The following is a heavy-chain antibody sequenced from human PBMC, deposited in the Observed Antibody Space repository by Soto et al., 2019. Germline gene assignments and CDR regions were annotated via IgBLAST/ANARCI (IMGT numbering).Heavy chain of an antibody. V-gene: IGHV1-8*01. Sequence: QVQLVQSGAEVKKPGASVKVSCKASGYTFTSYDINWVRQATGQGLEWMGWMNPNSGNTGYAQKCQGRVTMTRNTSISTAYMELSSLRSEDTAVYYCARGSILWFGELGYYGMDVWGQGTTVTVSS. D-gene: IGHD3-10*01. CDR1: GYTFTSYD. J-gene: IGHJ6*02. CDR2: MNPNSGNT. CDR3: ARGSILWFGELGYYGMDV.